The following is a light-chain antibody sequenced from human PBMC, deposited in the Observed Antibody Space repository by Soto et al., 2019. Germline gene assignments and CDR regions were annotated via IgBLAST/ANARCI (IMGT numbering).Light chain of an antibody. Sequence: DIVMTQSPDSLAVSLGERATINCKSSQSVLHSSKNKNYVAWYQQKPGQPPKLLIFWASTRESGVLDRFSGSGSGTVFTLTISSLQAEDVAVYYCQQYYSTPFSFGPGTKVDIK. CDR2: WAS. CDR1: QSVLHSSKNKNY. V-gene: IGKV4-1*01. J-gene: IGKJ3*01. CDR3: QQYYSTPFS.